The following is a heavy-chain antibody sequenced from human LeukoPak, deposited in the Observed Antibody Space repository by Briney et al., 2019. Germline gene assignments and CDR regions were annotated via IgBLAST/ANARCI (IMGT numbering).Heavy chain of an antibody. CDR3: AKDGGIAVAGLYFQH. Sequence: GGSLRLSCAASGFTFSSYAMHGVRQAPGKGLEWLAVISYDGSNKYYADSVKGRFTISRDNSKNTLYLQMNSLRAEAMAVYYCAKDGGIAVAGLYFQHWGQGTLVTVSS. CDR2: ISYDGSNK. J-gene: IGHJ1*01. V-gene: IGHV3-30*04. D-gene: IGHD6-19*01. CDR1: GFTFSSYA.